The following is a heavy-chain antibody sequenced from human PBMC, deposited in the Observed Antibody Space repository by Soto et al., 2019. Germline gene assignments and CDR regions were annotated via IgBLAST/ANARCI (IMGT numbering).Heavy chain of an antibody. D-gene: IGHD6-13*01. CDR2: IYYSGST. CDR1: GGSISSGNYY. CDR3: ARVFSDSSSFFDP. J-gene: IGHJ5*02. Sequence: QVQLQESGPGLVKPSQTLSLTCTVSGGSISSGNYYWSWIRQHPGKGLEWIGYIYYSGSTSYNPSLKSRVTISVDTSKNYFSLKLSSVTAADTAVYYCARVFSDSSSFFDPWGHGTLVIVSS. V-gene: IGHV4-31*03.